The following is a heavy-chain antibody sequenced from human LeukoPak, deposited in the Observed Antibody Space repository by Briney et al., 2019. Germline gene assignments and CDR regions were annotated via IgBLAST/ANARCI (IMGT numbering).Heavy chain of an antibody. J-gene: IGHJ4*02. Sequence: SETLSLTCTVSGGSISSGGYYWSWIRQPPGKGLEWIGYIYHSGSTYYNPSLKSRVTISVDRSKNQFSLKLSSVTAADTAVYYCARGELMYFDYWGQGTLVTVSS. CDR2: IYHSGST. V-gene: IGHV4-30-2*01. D-gene: IGHD1-26*01. CDR1: GGSISSGGYY. CDR3: ARGELMYFDY.